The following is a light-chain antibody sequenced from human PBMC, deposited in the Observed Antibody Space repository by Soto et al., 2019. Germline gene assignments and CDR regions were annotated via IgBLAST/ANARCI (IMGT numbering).Light chain of an antibody. Sequence: QSALTQPASVSGSPGQSITISCTGTSSDVGGYNYVSWYQQHPGKAPKLMIYDVSNRPSGVSNRFSSSKSGNTASLTISGLQAEDAADYYCSSYTSSSTLVVFGGGTNLTVL. V-gene: IGLV2-14*01. CDR1: SSDVGGYNY. CDR3: SSYTSSSTLVV. CDR2: DVS. J-gene: IGLJ2*01.